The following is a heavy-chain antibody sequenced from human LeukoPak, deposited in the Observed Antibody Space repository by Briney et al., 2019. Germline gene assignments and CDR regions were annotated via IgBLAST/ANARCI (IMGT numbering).Heavy chain of an antibody. V-gene: IGHV3-23*01. J-gene: IGHJ3*01. CDR2: ISGSGGST. CDR3: AKDLSHYYYGSGSFLN. Sequence: GGSLGLSCAASGFIFSSFAMSWVRQAPGKGLEWVSAISGSGGSTFYGDSVKGRFTISRDNSKNTLYLQMNSLRAEDTAVYYCAKDLSHYYYGSGSFLNWGQGTMVTVSS. CDR1: GFIFSSFA. D-gene: IGHD3-10*01.